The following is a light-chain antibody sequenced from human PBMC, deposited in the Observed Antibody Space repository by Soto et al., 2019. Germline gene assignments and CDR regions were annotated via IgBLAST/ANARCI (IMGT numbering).Light chain of an antibody. Sequence: DIVMTQSPDSLAVSLGERATINCKSSQSVLYSSNNKNYLAWYQQKPGQPPKLLIYWASTRESGVPDRFSGSGSGTDFTLTINGLQAEDVAVYYCQQYYSLWTVGQGTKVDIK. V-gene: IGKV4-1*01. CDR3: QQYYSLWT. J-gene: IGKJ1*01. CDR1: QSVLYSSNNKNY. CDR2: WAS.